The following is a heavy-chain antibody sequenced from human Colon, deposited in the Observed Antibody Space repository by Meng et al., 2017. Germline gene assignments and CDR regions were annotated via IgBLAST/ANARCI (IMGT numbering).Heavy chain of an antibody. J-gene: IGHJ4*02. CDR3: ARHGGWHFDY. D-gene: IGHD6-19*01. Sequence: QLQSQVSGPGRVEPSGTLALTCAVSGGSISSYNWWSWVRQPPGKGLEWIGQIDLGGTPYYNPSLESRVIMSLDKSKNQLSLRLTSVAAADTAVYYCARHGGWHFDYWGQGALVTVSS. CDR1: GGSISSYNW. V-gene: IGHV4-4*02. CDR2: IDLGGTP.